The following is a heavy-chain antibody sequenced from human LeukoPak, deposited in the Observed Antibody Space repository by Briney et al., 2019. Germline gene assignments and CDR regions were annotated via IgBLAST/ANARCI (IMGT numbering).Heavy chain of an antibody. CDR3: AREGRGGHNWFDP. CDR1: GYTFTSYA. D-gene: IGHD2-15*01. V-gene: IGHV1-3*01. J-gene: IGHJ5*02. CDR2: INAGNGNT. Sequence: ASVKVSCKASGYTFTSYAMHWVRQAPGQRLEWMGWINAGNGNTKYSQKFQGRVTITRDTSASTAYMELSSLRSEDTAVYYCAREGRGGHNWFDPWGQGTLVTVSS.